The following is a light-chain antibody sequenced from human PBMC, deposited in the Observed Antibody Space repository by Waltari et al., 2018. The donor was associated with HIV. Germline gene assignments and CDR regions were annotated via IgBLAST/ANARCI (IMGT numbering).Light chain of an antibody. V-gene: IGKV1-33*01. CDR3: QHYSGLPA. Sequence: DIQMTQSPSSLSASVGDRVTISCQASQDINNYLNWYQQRPGRAPKLLIYDASILETGVPSRFSGSGSGTNFSFTITSLQPEDTGTYYCQHYSGLPAFGQGTKLEIK. CDR2: DAS. J-gene: IGKJ2*01. CDR1: QDINNY.